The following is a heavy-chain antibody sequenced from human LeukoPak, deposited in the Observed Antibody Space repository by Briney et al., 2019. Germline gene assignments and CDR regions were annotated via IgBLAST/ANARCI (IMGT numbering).Heavy chain of an antibody. CDR2: VYYSGTT. CDR1: GGSISSDSHY. J-gene: IGHJ5*02. Sequence: SETLSLTCSVSGGSISSDSHYWAWIRQSPGKGLEWIGSVYYSGTTYYNPSLKSRVTISVDTSKNQFSLKLSSMTAADTAVYYCAIELKTQYSGSGSYPETNWFDPWGQGTLVNVSS. CDR3: AIELKTQYSGSGSYPETNWFDP. V-gene: IGHV4-39*01. D-gene: IGHD3-10*01.